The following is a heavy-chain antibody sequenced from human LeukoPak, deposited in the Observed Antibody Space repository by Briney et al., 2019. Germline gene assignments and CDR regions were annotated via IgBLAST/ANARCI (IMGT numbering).Heavy chain of an antibody. CDR3: ARGAVVVAANYYYGMDV. Sequence: ASVKVSCKASGYTFTSYYMHWVRQAPGQGLEWMGIINPSGGSTSYAQKFQGRVTMTGDTSTSTVYMELSSLRSEDTAVYYCARGAVVVAANYYYGMDVWGQGTTVTVSS. V-gene: IGHV1-46*01. J-gene: IGHJ6*02. CDR1: GYTFTSYY. CDR2: INPSGGST. D-gene: IGHD2-15*01.